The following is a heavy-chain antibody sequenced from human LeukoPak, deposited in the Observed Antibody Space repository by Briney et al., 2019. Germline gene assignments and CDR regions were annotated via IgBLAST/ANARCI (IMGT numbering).Heavy chain of an antibody. CDR3: ARNWFDP. CDR1: GFTVSSDY. CDR2: IYSGGST. J-gene: IGHJ5*02. Sequence: GGSLRLSCAASGFTVSSDYMSWVRQAPGKGLEWVSVIYSGGSTYYADSVQGRFTISRDKSKNTVYLQMNSLRFEDTAMYYCARNWFDPWGQGTLVTVSS. V-gene: IGHV3-53*05.